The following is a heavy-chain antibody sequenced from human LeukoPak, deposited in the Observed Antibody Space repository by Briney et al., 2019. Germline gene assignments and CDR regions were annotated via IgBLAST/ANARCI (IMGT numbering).Heavy chain of an antibody. CDR2: IYHSGST. D-gene: IGHD4-11*01. CDR3: ARVRVTTYYYYYMDV. V-gene: IGHV4-38-2*02. CDR1: GYSISSGYY. J-gene: IGHJ6*03. Sequence: SETLSLTCTVSGYSISSGYYWGWIQQPPGKGLEWIGSIYHSGSTYYNPSLKSRVTISVDTSKNQFSLKLSSVTAADTAVYYCARVRVTTYYYYYMDVWGKGTTVTVSS.